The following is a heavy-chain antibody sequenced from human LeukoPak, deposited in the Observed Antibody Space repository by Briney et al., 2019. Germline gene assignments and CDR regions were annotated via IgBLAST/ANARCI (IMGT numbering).Heavy chain of an antibody. J-gene: IGHJ3*02. CDR2: INGDRT. Sequence: SGGSLRLSCAASGFTFSSYAMSWVRQAPGMGLEWVSSINGDRTYYAGSVMGRFTISRDNSKSTLYLQMNNLRAEDTAVYYCVKSGCTTTACYAFDIWGQGTTVTVSS. D-gene: IGHD2/OR15-2a*01. V-gene: IGHV3-23*01. CDR3: VKSGCTTTACYAFDI. CDR1: GFTFSSYA.